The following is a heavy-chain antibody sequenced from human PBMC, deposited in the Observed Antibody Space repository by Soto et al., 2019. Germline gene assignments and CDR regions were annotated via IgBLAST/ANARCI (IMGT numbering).Heavy chain of an antibody. CDR1: GFTFDDYA. CDR3: AKDRSGWSLHYFDY. Sequence: EVQLVESGGGLVQPGRSLRLSCAASGFTFDDYAMHWARQAPGKGLEWVSGISWNSGSIGYADSVKGRFTISRDNAKNSLYLQMNSLRAEDTALYYCAKDRSGWSLHYFDYWGQGTLVTVSS. D-gene: IGHD6-19*01. V-gene: IGHV3-9*01. J-gene: IGHJ4*02. CDR2: ISWNSGSI.